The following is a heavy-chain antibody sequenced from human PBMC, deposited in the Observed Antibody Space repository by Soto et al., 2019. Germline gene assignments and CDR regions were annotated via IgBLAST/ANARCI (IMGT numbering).Heavy chain of an antibody. J-gene: IGHJ4*02. CDR2: IYYSGNT. D-gene: IGHD6-13*01. Sequence: QVQLQESGPGLVKPSQTLALTCTVSGGSVSSGGYYWSWVRQHPGKGLEWIGYIYYSGNTYYNPSLQSRITLSVDTSKNQFSLNLSSVTAADTAVYYCARVIAAPAPCDSWGQGTLVTVSS. CDR3: ARVIAAPAPCDS. CDR1: GGSVSSGGYY. V-gene: IGHV4-31*03.